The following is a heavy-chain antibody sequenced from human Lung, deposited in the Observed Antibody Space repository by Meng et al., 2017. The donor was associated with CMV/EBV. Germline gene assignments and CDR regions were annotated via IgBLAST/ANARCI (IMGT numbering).Heavy chain of an antibody. CDR2: IKQDGSEK. D-gene: IGHD4-17*01. J-gene: IGHJ5*02. CDR1: GFTFSSYW. CDR3: ARGLTTVTTHWFDP. Sequence: GGSLRLSCAASGFTFSSYWMSWVRQAPGKGLEWVANIKQDGSEKYYVDSVKGRFTISRDNAKNSLYLQMNSLRAEDTAVYYCARGLTTVTTHWFDPWGQGTLVTVS. V-gene: IGHV3-7*01.